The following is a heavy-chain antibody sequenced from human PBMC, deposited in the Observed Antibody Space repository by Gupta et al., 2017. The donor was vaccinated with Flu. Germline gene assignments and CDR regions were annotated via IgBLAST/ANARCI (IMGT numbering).Heavy chain of an antibody. CDR2: ISGSGGST. CDR1: GFTFSSYA. Sequence: EVQLLESGGGLVQPGGSLRLSCAASGFTFSSYAMSWVRQAPGKGLEWVSAISGSGGSTYYADSVKGRLTISRDNSKNTLYLQMNSLRAEDTAVYYCGKADRSSGYETLVPYYYYYGMDVWGQGTTVTVSS. V-gene: IGHV3-23*01. CDR3: GKADRSSGYETLVPYYYYYGMDV. D-gene: IGHD5-12*01. J-gene: IGHJ6*02.